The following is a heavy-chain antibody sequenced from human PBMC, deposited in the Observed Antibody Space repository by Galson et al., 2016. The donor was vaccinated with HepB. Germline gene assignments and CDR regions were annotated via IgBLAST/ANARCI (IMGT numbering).Heavy chain of an antibody. CDR1: GGSISSNY. J-gene: IGHJ3*02. D-gene: IGHD2-15*01. CDR2: IYNSGST. V-gene: IGHV4-59*01. CDR3: ARVNERGYCSGASCPDAFDI. Sequence: SETLSLTCTVSGGSISSNYWSWIRQPPGKGLECIGNIYNSGSTNYNPSLKSRVTISVDTSKNQFSLKLSSVTAADTAVYYCARVNERGYCSGASCPDAFDIWGQGTMVTVSS.